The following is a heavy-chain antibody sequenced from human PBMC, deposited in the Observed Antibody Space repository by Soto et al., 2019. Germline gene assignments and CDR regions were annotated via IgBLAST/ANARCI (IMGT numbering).Heavy chain of an antibody. V-gene: IGHV1-69*06. CDR1: GYSFSSQA. D-gene: IGHD6-13*01. J-gene: IGHJ4*02. Sequence: QVQLEQSGAEVKKSGSSVKVSCKASGYSFSSQAITWVRQAPGQGLEWMGGIIPVFGTPSYAQKFQGRVTISADKSTNTSYLAVRSLRSEDTAVYYCARGGALSTSWYWGDGLDSWGQGTQVTVSS. CDR2: IIPVFGTP. CDR3: ARGGALSTSWYWGDGLDS.